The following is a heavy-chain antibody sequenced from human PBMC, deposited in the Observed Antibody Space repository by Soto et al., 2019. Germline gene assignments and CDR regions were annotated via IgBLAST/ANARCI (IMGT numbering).Heavy chain of an antibody. CDR2: INHSGST. J-gene: IGHJ4*02. V-gene: IGHV4-34*01. Sequence: SETLSLTCAVYGGSFSGYYWSWIRQPPGKGLEWIGEINHSGSTNYNPSLKSRVTISVDTSKNQFSLKLSSVTAADTAVYCCARARGYSYGTIDYWGQGTLVTVSS. CDR3: ARARGYSYGTIDY. D-gene: IGHD5-18*01. CDR1: GGSFSGYY.